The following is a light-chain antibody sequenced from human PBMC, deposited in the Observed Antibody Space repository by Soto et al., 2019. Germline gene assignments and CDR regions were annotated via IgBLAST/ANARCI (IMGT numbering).Light chain of an antibody. CDR2: EVN. CDR1: SSDVAISAF. CDR3: SSYAGSYNLV. Sequence: QSALTQPPSASGSPGQSVTISCTGTSSDVAISAFVSWYQQYPGKAPKLMIYEVNKRPSGVPDRFSGSKSGTTASLTVSWLQSEDEADYFCSSYAGSYNLVFGGGTKLTVL. J-gene: IGLJ2*01. V-gene: IGLV2-8*01.